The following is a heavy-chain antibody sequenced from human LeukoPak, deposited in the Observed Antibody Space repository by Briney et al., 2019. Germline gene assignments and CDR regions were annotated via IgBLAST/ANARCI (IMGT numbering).Heavy chain of an antibody. D-gene: IGHD4-11*01. CDR3: ARVYINAFDL. J-gene: IGHJ3*01. Sequence: ASVKVSCKASGYTFTSYDIHWVRQVTGQGLEWMGWMKPNSGNTGFLQKSQGRVTMTRDTSIRTAYMELSSLRSEDTAVYYCARVYINAFDLWGQGTMVTVSS. V-gene: IGHV1-8*01. CDR1: GYTFTSYD. CDR2: MKPNSGNT.